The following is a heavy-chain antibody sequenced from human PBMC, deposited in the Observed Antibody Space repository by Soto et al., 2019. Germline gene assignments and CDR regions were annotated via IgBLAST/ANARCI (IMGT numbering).Heavy chain of an antibody. CDR3: ARAGYDILTGHSYYYYYMDV. D-gene: IGHD3-9*01. CDR2: MNPNSGNT. Sequence: GASVKVSCKASGYTFTSYDINWVRQATGQGLEWMGWMNPNSGNTGYAQKFQGRVTMTRNTSISTAYMELSSLRSEDTAVYYCARAGYDILTGHSYYYYYMDVWGKGTTVTVSS. CDR1: GYTFTSYD. V-gene: IGHV1-8*01. J-gene: IGHJ6*03.